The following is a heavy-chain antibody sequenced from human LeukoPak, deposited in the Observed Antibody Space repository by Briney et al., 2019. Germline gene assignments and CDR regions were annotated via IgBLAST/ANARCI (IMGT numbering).Heavy chain of an antibody. V-gene: IGHV4-34*01. CDR2: INHSGST. J-gene: IGHJ5*02. Sequence: SETLSLTCAVYGGSFSGYYWSWIRQPPGKGLEWIGEINHSGSTNYNPSLKSRVTISVDTSKNQFSLKLSSVTAADTAVYYCARGTRWLQYPRWFDTWGQGTLVTVSS. CDR3: ARGTRWLQYPRWFDT. CDR1: GGSFSGYY. D-gene: IGHD5-24*01.